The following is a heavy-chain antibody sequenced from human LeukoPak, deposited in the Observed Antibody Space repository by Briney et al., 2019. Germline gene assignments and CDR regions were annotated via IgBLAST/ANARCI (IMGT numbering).Heavy chain of an antibody. CDR1: RFTFNSYS. CDR2: ISSSGSYI. Sequence: GGSLRLSCAASRFTFNSYSMNWVRQAPGKVLEWVSSISSSGSYIYYADSVKGRFTISRDNATNSLYLQMNSLRAEDTAVYYCARVGPWVNPDYHYYYMDVWGKGTTVTVSS. J-gene: IGHJ6*03. D-gene: IGHD1-14*01. V-gene: IGHV3-21*01. CDR3: ARVGPWVNPDYHYYYMDV.